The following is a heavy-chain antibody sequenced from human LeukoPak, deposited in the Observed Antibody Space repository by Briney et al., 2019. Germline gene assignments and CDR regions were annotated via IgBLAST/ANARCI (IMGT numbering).Heavy chain of an antibody. CDR3: AKDADCSSTSCYYYYYYYMDV. J-gene: IGHJ6*03. V-gene: IGHV3-64*01. CDR2: ISSNGGST. CDR1: GFTFSSYA. Sequence: GGSLRLSCAASGFTFSSYAMHWVRQAPGKGLEYVSAISSNGGSTYYANSVKGRFTISRDNSKNTLYLQMNSLRAEDTAVYYCAKDADCSSTSCYYYYYYYMDVWGKGTTVTVSS. D-gene: IGHD2-2*01.